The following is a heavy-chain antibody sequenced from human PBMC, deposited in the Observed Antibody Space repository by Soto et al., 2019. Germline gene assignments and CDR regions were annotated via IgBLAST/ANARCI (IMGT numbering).Heavy chain of an antibody. J-gene: IGHJ4*02. Sequence: QVQLMQSGIEMKKPGASVKVSCKTSGYTFSTFGINWVRQVPGQGLEWMGWVSGYNGNTKYAQTLQYRVTVTADNASKTAYMELRSPKSADTPLQYCAISVRRATVCTDLGLGTLVGASS. CDR1: GYTFSTFG. V-gene: IGHV1-18*01. D-gene: IGHD4-17*01. CDR3: AISVRRATVCTD. CDR2: VSGYNGNT.